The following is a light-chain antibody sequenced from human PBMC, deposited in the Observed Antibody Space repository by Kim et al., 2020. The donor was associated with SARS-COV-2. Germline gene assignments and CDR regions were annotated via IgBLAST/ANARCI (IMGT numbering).Light chain of an antibody. CDR2: EVT. V-gene: IGLV2-8*01. Sequence: QSALTQPPSASGSPGQSVTISCTGTSSDVGAYNYVSWYQQHPGKAPKLIIYEVTKRPSGVPDRFSGSKSGNTASLTVSGLQAEDEADYYCSSYAGSNNLLFGGGTQLTVL. CDR3: SSYAGSNNLL. J-gene: IGLJ3*02. CDR1: SSDVGAYNY.